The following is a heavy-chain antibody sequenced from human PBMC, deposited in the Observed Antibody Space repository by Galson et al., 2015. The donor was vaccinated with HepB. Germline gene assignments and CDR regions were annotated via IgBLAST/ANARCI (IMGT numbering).Heavy chain of an antibody. V-gene: IGHV3-21*01. CDR1: GFTFNTYS. J-gene: IGHJ4*02. Sequence: SLRLSCAASGFTFNTYSMNWVRQAPGKGLEWVSSISGMSTYIYYGDSVKGRFTISRDNAKRSLYLQMNSLRAEDTAVYYCARDRYTSGSFGIWGQGTLVTVSS. CDR2: ISGMSTYI. CDR3: ARDRYTSGSFGI. D-gene: IGHD3-22*01.